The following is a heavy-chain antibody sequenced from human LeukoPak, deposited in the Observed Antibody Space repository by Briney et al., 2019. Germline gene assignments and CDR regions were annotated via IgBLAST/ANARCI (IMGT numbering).Heavy chain of an antibody. Sequence: GPLRLSLAASGFTFRDYYMSLIRQAPGPGVEGGSAISGSGGSTYYADSVKGRFSISRDNSKNTLYLHMNSLRAEDTAVYYCAKEVGYDSSGYDDYWGQGTLVTVSS. CDR3: AKEVGYDSSGYDDY. CDR1: GFTFRDYY. CDR2: ISGSGGST. J-gene: IGHJ4*02. V-gene: IGHV3-23*01. D-gene: IGHD3-22*01.